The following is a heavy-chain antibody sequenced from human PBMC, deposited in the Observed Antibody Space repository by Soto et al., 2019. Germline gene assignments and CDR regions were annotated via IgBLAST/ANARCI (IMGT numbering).Heavy chain of an antibody. CDR1: GFTFDDDA. Sequence: GGSLRLSCAASGFTFDDDAMHWVRQAPGKGLEWVSLISGDGGSTYYADSVKGRFTISRDNSKNSLYLQMNSLRTEDTALYYCAKDIPLQDSDFWSGPDYWGQGTLVTVSS. V-gene: IGHV3-43*02. CDR3: AKDIPLQDSDFWSGPDY. CDR2: ISGDGGST. J-gene: IGHJ4*02. D-gene: IGHD3-3*01.